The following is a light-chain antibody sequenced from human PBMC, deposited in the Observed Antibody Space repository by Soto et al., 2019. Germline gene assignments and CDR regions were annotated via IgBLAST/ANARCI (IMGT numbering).Light chain of an antibody. CDR1: QSISSY. Sequence: DVQMTQSPSSLSASVGDRVTITCRASQSISSYLNWYQQKPGRAPKLLIYAASSLQSGVPSRFSGSGSGTDFTLTISSLQPEDFATYYCQQANSFPPTFGQGTKVDTK. CDR3: QQANSFPPT. CDR2: AAS. J-gene: IGKJ1*01. V-gene: IGKV1-39*01.